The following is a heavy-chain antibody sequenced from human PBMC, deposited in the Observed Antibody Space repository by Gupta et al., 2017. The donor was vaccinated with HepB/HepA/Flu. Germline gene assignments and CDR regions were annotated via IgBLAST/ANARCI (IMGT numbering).Heavy chain of an antibody. J-gene: IGHJ6*02. CDR3: TRDSGYCSSTSCYYYYYYGMDV. V-gene: IGHV3-49*04. CDR2: IRRKAYGGTT. Sequence: EVQLVESGGGLVQPGRSLRLSCTASGFTFGDYAMSWVRQAPGKGLEWVGFIRRKAYGGTTEYAASVKGRFTISRDDSKSIAYLQMNSLKTEDTAVYYFTRDSGYCSSTSCYYYYYYGMDVWGQGTTVTVSS. D-gene: IGHD2-2*01. CDR1: GFTFGDYA.